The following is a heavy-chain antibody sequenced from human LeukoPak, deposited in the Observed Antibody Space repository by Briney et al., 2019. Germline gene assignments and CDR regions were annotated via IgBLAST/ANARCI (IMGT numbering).Heavy chain of an antibody. Sequence: ASVKVSCKASGYTFTTYAMNWVRQAPGQGLEWRGWINTDTGNPAYAQGFTGRFVFSLDTSVSTSYLQISSLKAEDTAVYYCARGYCSGGSCHTFDCWGQGTLVTVSS. D-gene: IGHD2-15*01. CDR1: GYTFTTYA. V-gene: IGHV7-4-1*02. CDR2: INTDTGNP. CDR3: ARGYCSGGSCHTFDC. J-gene: IGHJ4*02.